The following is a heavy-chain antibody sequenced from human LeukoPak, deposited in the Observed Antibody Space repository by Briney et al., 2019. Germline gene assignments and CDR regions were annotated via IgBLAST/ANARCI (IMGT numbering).Heavy chain of an antibody. J-gene: IGHJ4*02. V-gene: IGHV3-7*01. CDR3: ARDTISDIVVVVAAFDY. CDR2: IKQEGSEI. Sequence: GGPLRLSCAASGFTFSNDWMSWVRQAPGKGLEWVANIKQEGSEIYYVDSVKGRFTISKDNAKNSLYLQMNSLRAEDTAVYYCARDTISDIVVVVAAFDYWGQGTLVTVSS. D-gene: IGHD2-15*01. CDR1: GFTFSNDW.